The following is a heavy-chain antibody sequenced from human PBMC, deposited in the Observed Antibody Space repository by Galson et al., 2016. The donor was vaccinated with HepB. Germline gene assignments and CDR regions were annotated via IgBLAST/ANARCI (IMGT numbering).Heavy chain of an antibody. CDR2: ISNDGNSK. J-gene: IGHJ4*02. Sequence: SLRLSCAASGFIFSSYNMYWVRQAPGKGLEWVALISNDGNSKYYADSVKGRFTTSRDTSKSTLYLQMNSLRAEDTAVYYCVKDYTPSSSNDFWSGPHWGQGTLVTVSS. V-gene: IGHV3-30*18. CDR3: VKDYTPSSSNDFWSGPH. CDR1: GFIFSSYN. D-gene: IGHD3-3*01.